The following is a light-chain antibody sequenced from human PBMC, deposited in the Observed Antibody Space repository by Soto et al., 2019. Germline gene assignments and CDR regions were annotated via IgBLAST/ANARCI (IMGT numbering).Light chain of an antibody. Sequence: QSALTQPASVSGSPGQSITISCTGTSSDVGGYNYVSWYQQEPGKAPKLMICDVSNRPSGVSNRCSGSKSGNTASLTISGLQAEDEADYYCSSYTSGTTFVFGTGTKVTVL. CDR1: SSDVGGYNY. CDR2: DVS. CDR3: SSYTSGTTFV. V-gene: IGLV2-14*01. J-gene: IGLJ1*01.